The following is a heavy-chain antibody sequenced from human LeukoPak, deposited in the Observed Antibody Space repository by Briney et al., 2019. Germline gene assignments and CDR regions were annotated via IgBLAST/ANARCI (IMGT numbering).Heavy chain of an antibody. D-gene: IGHD6-19*01. CDR3: ARKSVAVRDAFDI. J-gene: IGHJ3*02. CDR1: NGSISRYY. V-gene: IGHV4-59*01. Sequence: PSETLSLTCTVSNGSISRYYWSWIRQPPGRGPDWIGYIYYTGSTYYNPSLKSRVTISVDTSKNQFSLKLNSVTAADTAVYYCARKSVAVRDAFDIWGQGTMVTVSS. CDR2: IYYTGST.